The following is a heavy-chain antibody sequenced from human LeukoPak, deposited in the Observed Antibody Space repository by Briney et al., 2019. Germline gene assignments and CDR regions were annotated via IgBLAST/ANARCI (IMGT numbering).Heavy chain of an antibody. CDR2: ISDSGGST. Sequence: GGSLRLSCVASGFTFSDYAMSWVRQAPGKGLEWVSGISDSGGSTYYADSVKGRCTISRDNSKNTVSLQVNNLRAEDTAVYFCARHDSFIPYWGQGTLVTVTS. D-gene: IGHD3-16*02. CDR3: ARHDSFIPY. J-gene: IGHJ4*02. V-gene: IGHV3-23*01. CDR1: GFTFSDYA.